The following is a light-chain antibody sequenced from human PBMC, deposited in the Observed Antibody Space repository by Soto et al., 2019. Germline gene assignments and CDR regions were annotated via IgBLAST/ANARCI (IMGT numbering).Light chain of an antibody. Sequence: QSVLTQPPSVSGAPGQRVTISCTGSRSNIGAGYDVHWYQQLPGTAPKLLIYGNSNRPSGVPDRFSGSKSGTSASLAFIGLHAEDEADYYCQSYDSSLSGSDVFGTGTKVT. CDR2: GNS. V-gene: IGLV1-40*01. CDR3: QSYDSSLSGSDV. J-gene: IGLJ1*01. CDR1: RSNIGAGYD.